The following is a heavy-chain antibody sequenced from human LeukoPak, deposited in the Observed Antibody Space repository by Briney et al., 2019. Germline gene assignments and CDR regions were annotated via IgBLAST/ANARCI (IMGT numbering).Heavy chain of an antibody. CDR3: AKGIRCSSTSCYIAFDI. V-gene: IGHV3-23*01. D-gene: IGHD2-2*02. J-gene: IGHJ3*02. CDR2: ISGSGGST. Sequence: PGGSLRLSCAASGFTFSSYAMSWVRQAPGKGLEWVSAISGSGGSTYYADSVKGRFTISRDNSKNTLYLQMNSLRAEDTAVYYCAKGIRCSSTSCYIAFDIWGQRTMVTVSS. CDR1: GFTFSSYA.